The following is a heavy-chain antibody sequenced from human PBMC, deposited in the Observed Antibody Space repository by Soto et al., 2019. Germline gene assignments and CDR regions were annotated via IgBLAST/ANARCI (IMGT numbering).Heavy chain of an antibody. CDR2: VNPSGGST. CDR1: GYLFTAYS. Sequence: EASVKVSCKASGYLFTAYSMHWVRLAPGQGLEWMGVVNPSGGSTKYAQNFQGIVTMTRDTSATTIYMELSSLRSDDTAIYYCAREENCSGGTCYSEYFHRWGQGTLVTVSS. CDR3: AREENCSGGTCYSEYFHR. D-gene: IGHD2-15*01. V-gene: IGHV1-46*01. J-gene: IGHJ1*01.